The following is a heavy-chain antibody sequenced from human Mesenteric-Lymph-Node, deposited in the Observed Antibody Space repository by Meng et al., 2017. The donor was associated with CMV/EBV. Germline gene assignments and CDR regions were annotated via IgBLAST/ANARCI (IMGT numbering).Heavy chain of an antibody. V-gene: IGHV1-69*02. CDR3: AGGIAAAGSRWFDP. Sequence: VQLGQSGAEVKKPGPSVKVSCKASGGTFSSYTISWVRQAPGQGLEWMGRIIPILGIANYAQKFQGKVTITADKSTSTAYMELSSMRSEDTAVYYCAGGIAAAGSRWFDPWGQGTLVTVSS. J-gene: IGHJ5*02. CDR2: IIPILGIA. CDR1: GGTFSSYT. D-gene: IGHD6-13*01.